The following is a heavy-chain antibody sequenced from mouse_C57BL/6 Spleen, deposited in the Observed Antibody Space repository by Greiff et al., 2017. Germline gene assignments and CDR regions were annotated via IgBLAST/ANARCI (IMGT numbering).Heavy chain of an antibody. CDR1: GYTFTSYW. J-gene: IGHJ4*01. D-gene: IGHD2-1*01. Sequence: QVQLQQSGAELVKPGASVKMSCKASGYTFTSYWITWVKQRPGQGLEWIGDIYPGSGSTNYNEKFKSKATLTVDTSSSTAYMQLSSLTSEDSAVYYCARGDYGNYEAYAMDYWGQGTSVTVSS. V-gene: IGHV1-55*01. CDR2: IYPGSGST. CDR3: ARGDYGNYEAYAMDY.